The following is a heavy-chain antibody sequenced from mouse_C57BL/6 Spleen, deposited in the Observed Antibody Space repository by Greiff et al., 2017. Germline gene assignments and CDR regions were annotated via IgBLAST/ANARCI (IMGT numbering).Heavy chain of an antibody. D-gene: IGHD2-3*01. V-gene: IGHV3-6*01. CDR3: ARGGWLLRFMDY. CDR2: ISYDGSN. J-gene: IGHJ4*01. Sequence: EVQLQESGPGLVKPSQSLSLTCSVTGYSITSGYYWNWIRQFPGNKLEWMGYISYDGSNNYNPSLKNRISITRDTSTNQFFLKLNSVTTEDTATYYCARGGWLLRFMDYWGQGTSVTVSS. CDR1: GYSITSGYY.